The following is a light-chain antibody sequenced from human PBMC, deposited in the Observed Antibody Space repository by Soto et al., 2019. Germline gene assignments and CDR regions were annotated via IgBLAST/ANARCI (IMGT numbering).Light chain of an antibody. Sequence: EIVMTQSPATLSVSPGERATLSCRASQSVSSDLAWYQQKPGQAPRLLIYGASTRATGIPARFSGSGSGTDFTLTISSLQSEDFALYYCQQYNNWPPVTFGQGTKVEIK. J-gene: IGKJ1*01. CDR2: GAS. CDR3: QQYNNWPPVT. CDR1: QSVSSD. V-gene: IGKV3-15*01.